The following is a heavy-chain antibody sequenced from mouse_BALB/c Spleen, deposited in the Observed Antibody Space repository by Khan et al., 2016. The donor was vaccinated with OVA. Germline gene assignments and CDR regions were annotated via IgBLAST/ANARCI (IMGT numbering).Heavy chain of an antibody. V-gene: IGHV5-9-3*01. J-gene: IGHJ4*01. Sequence: EVQLQESGGGVVKPGGSLKLSCSASGFTFSSFAMSWVRQTPEKRLEWVATISPGGHYTFYPDSVKGRFTLSRDNARHTLYLQMSSLRSEDTAMCYCARSSVDYYGMDYWGQGTSVTVSS. CDR1: GFTFSSFA. CDR2: ISPGGHYT. CDR3: ARSSVDYYGMDY.